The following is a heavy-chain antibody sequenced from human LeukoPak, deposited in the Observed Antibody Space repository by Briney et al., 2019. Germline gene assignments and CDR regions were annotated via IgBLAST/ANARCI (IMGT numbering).Heavy chain of an antibody. CDR3: ARAFVVATIYYMDV. V-gene: IGHV3-48*03. CDR1: GFTFSSYE. Sequence: GGSLRLSCAASGFTFSSYEMNWVRQAPGKGLEWASYISSSGSTIYYADSVKGRFTISRDNAKNSLYLQMNSLRAEDTAVYYCARAFVVATIYYMDVWGKGTTVTVSS. J-gene: IGHJ6*03. CDR2: ISSSGSTI. D-gene: IGHD5-12*01.